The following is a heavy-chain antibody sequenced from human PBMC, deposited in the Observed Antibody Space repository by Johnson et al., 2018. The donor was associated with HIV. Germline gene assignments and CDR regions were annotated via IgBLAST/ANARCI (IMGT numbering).Heavy chain of an antibody. CDR2: ISYDGTNK. D-gene: IGHD3-3*01. CDR1: GFTFSSYP. CDR3: ARGYEFWSGYYFDAFDI. Sequence: QVQLVESGGGVVQHGRSLRLSCAASGFTFSSYPIQWVRQAPGKGLEWVAVISYDGTNKDNADSVKGRFTISRDNSKNTLYLQMNSLRPEDTAVSYCARGYEFWSGYYFDAFDIWGQGTMVSVSS. J-gene: IGHJ3*02. V-gene: IGHV3-30-3*01.